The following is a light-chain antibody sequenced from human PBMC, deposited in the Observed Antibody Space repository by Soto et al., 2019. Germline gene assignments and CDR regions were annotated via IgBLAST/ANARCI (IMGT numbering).Light chain of an antibody. J-gene: IGKJ4*01. CDR3: KQYDNLPVVT. CDR2: DAY. CDR1: QDISNY. Sequence: DIQMTQSPSSLSASVGDRVTITCQASQDISNYLNWYQQKPGKAPKLLIYDAYNLETGVPSRFSGSGSGTDFTFAIRRLQPEDIATYYCKQYDNLPVVTFGGRTKVEIK. V-gene: IGKV1-33*01.